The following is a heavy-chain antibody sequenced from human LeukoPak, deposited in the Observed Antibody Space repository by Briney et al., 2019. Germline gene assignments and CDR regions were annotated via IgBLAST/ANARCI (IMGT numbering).Heavy chain of an antibody. CDR1: GGSFSGYY. Sequence: SETPSLTCAVYGGSFSGYYWSWIRQPPGKGLEWIGEINHSGSTNYNPSLKSRVTISVDTSKNQFSLKLSSVTAADTAVYYCARGEGIAVRWGQGTLVTVSS. V-gene: IGHV4-34*01. CDR2: INHSGST. CDR3: ARGEGIAVR. D-gene: IGHD6-19*01. J-gene: IGHJ4*02.